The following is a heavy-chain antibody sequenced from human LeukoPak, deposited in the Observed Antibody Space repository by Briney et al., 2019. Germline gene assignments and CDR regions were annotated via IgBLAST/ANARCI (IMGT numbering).Heavy chain of an antibody. Sequence: GGSLRLSCVASGFTVSSNYMSWVRQAPGKGLEWVSVIYSGGSTYYADSVKGRFTISRDNSKNTLYLQMNSLRAEDTAVYYCAKKTLYYDSKDWGQGTLVTVSS. D-gene: IGHD3-22*01. CDR1: GFTVSSNY. V-gene: IGHV3-53*01. CDR3: AKKTLYYDSKD. J-gene: IGHJ4*02. CDR2: IYSGGST.